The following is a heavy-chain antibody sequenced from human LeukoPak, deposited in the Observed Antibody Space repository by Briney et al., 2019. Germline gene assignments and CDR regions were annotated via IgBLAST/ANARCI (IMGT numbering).Heavy chain of an antibody. D-gene: IGHD2-2*01. J-gene: IGHJ6*02. CDR1: GFTFSDYY. CDR3: ARDPGERSMRGVPARLDV. V-gene: IGHV3-11*01. CDR2: ISSSGSTI. Sequence: GGSLRLSCAASGFTFSDYYMSWIRQAPVKGLEWVSYISSSGSTIYYADSVKGRFTISRDNAKNSLYLQMNSLRAEDTAVYYCARDPGERSMRGVPARLDVWGQGTTVTVSS.